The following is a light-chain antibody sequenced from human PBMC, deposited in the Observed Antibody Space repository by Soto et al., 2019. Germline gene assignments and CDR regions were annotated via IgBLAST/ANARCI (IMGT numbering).Light chain of an antibody. J-gene: IGKJ2*01. V-gene: IGKV1-33*01. CDR2: DTS. CDR3: QQYDNLPYT. CDR1: QDISNS. Sequence: DIQMTQSPSSLSASVGNRVTITCQASQDISNSLNWFQQKPGKAPKLPIYDTSNLETGVPSRFSGSGSGTDFSFTISSLQPEDIATYYCQQYDNLPYTFGQGTNLEIK.